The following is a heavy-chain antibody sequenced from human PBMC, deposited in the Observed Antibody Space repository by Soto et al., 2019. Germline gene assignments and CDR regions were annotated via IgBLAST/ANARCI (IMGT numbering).Heavy chain of an antibody. CDR2: ISSSGSTA. D-gene: IGHD3-10*01. CDR3: TRAAWFPYLSFY. Sequence: XVSLLLSCAASGFTFSRFELHWVRQAPGKGLEWISYISSSGSTAYYASSVEGRFTISRDNANKSVYLQMDSLRAEDTALYYCTRAAWFPYLSFYWGQGALVTVS. V-gene: IGHV3-48*03. J-gene: IGHJ4*02. CDR1: GFTFSRFE.